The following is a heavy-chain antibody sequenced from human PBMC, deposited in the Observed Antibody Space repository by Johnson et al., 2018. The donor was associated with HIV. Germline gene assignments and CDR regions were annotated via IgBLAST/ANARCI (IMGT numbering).Heavy chain of an antibody. CDR1: GFTFDDYG. CDR3: ARHIVATIGGAFDI. D-gene: IGHD5-12*01. CDR2: INWNGGST. Sequence: VQLVESGGGVVRPGGSLRLSCAASGFTFDDYGMSWVRQAPGKGLEWVSGINWNGGSTGYADSVKGRFTISRDNAKNSLYLQMNSPRAEYTALYYCARHIVATIGGAFDIWGQGTMVTVSS. J-gene: IGHJ3*02. V-gene: IGHV3-20*04.